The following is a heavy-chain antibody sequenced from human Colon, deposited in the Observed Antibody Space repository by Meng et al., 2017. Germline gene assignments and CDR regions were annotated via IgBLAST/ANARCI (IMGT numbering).Heavy chain of an antibody. CDR3: AREPQHFDY. Sequence: ASVKVSCKASGYSITRNGMNWVRQAPGQGLEWIGWINTDTGNPTYAPGFRGRFFFSLDTSVNTAYLEISSLKSEDTGVYYCAREPQHFDYWGQGTLVTVSS. CDR2: INTDTGNP. J-gene: IGHJ4*02. CDR1: GYSITRNG. V-gene: IGHV7-4-1*02.